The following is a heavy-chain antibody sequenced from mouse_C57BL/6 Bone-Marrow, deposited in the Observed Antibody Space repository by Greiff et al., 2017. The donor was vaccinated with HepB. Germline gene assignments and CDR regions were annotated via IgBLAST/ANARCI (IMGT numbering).Heavy chain of an antibody. J-gene: IGHJ2*01. V-gene: IGHV5-4*01. CDR1: GFTFSSYA. Sequence: EVKLVESGGGLVKPGGSLKLSCAASGFTFSSYAMSWVRQTPEKRLEWVATISDGGSYTYYPDNVKGRFTISRDNAKNNLYLQLSHLKSEDTAMYYCARDRGYDYAHYFDYWGQGTTLTVSS. D-gene: IGHD2-4*01. CDR3: ARDRGYDYAHYFDY. CDR2: ISDGGSYT.